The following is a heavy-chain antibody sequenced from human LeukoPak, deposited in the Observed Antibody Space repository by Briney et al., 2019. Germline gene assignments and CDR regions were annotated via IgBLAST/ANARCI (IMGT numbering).Heavy chain of an antibody. J-gene: IGHJ6*03. CDR1: GFTFSDYY. V-gene: IGHV3-11*04. CDR3: ASVGVGATYSFRQAYMDV. CDR2: ISSSGSTI. Sequence: SGGSLKLSCAASGFTFSDYYMSWIRQAPGKGLEWVSYISSSGSTIYYADSVKGRFTISRDNAKNSLYLQMNSLRAEDTAVYYCASVGVGATYSFRQAYMDVWGKGTTVTVSS. D-gene: IGHD1-26*01.